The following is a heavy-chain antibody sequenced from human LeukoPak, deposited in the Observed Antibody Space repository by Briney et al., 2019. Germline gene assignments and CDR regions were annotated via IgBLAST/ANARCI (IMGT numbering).Heavy chain of an antibody. D-gene: IGHD1-7*01. Sequence: GGSLRLSCAASGFTFSSYAMHWVRQAPGKGLEWVAVISYDGGNKYYADSVKGRFTISRDNSKNTLYLQMNSLRAEDTAVYYCARVSARYNWNYYWFDPWGQGTLVTVSS. CDR1: GFTFSSYA. V-gene: IGHV3-30*04. CDR2: ISYDGGNK. CDR3: ARVSARYNWNYYWFDP. J-gene: IGHJ5*02.